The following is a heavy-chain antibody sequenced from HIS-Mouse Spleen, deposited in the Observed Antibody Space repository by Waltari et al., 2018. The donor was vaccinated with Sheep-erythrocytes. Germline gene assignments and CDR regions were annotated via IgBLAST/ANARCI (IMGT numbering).Heavy chain of an antibody. J-gene: IGHJ4*02. Sequence: QVQLVQSGAAVKKPGSSLQVSSTPSGRTFSISAISWVGQAPGQGLEWMGRIIPILGIANYAQKFQGRVTITADKSTSTAYMELSSLGSEDTAVYYCAQTGATTPHFDYWGQGTLVTVSS. CDR1: GRTFSISA. V-gene: IGHV1-69*04. CDR2: IIPILGIA. CDR3: AQTGATTPHFDY. D-gene: IGHD1-26*01.